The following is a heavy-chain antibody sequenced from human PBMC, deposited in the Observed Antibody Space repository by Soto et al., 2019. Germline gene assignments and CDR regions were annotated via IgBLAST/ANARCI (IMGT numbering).Heavy chain of an antibody. J-gene: IGHJ4*02. D-gene: IGHD1-26*01. CDR3: ARGVSAGVDY. CDR1: GYTFTSYG. V-gene: IGHV1-3*01. Sequence: ASVKVSCKASGYTFTSYGIHWVRQAPGQRLEWTGWINAGNGNTKYSEKFQGRVTITRDTSASTAYLELSSLRSEDTAVYYCARGVSAGVDYWGQGTLVTVSS. CDR2: INAGNGNT.